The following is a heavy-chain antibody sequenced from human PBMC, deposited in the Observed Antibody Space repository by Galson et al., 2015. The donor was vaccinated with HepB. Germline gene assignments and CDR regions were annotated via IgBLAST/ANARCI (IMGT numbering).Heavy chain of an antibody. Sequence: SVKVSCKASGYRFSSYGVSWVRQAPGQGLEWMGWINLQNGHTNYAQKFQDRVIITADTSMSTAYMELRSLRSDDTAVNYCVRDWNYEIDYWGQGTLVIVSS. V-gene: IGHV1-18*01. J-gene: IGHJ4*02. CDR2: INLQNGHT. CDR3: VRDWNYEIDY. CDR1: GYRFSSYG. D-gene: IGHD1-7*01.